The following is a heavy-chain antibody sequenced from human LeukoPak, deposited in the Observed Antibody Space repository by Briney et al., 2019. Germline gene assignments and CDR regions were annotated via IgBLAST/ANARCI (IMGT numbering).Heavy chain of an antibody. V-gene: IGHV1-24*01. CDR3: ATFASHYYYY. J-gene: IGHJ4*02. CDR2: FDPEDDET. Sequence: EASVKVACKVSGYTLTELAMHWVRQAPGQGLELMGGFDPEDDETVYAQRFQGRVTMTEDTSTDTAYMELSSLTYEDTAVYYCATFASHYYYYWGQGTLVTVSS. CDR1: GYTLTELA. D-gene: IGHD3-22*01.